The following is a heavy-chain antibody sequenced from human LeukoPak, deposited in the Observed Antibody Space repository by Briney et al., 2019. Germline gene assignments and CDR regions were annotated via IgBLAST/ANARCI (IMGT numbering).Heavy chain of an antibody. CDR2: ISGYNGNT. Sequence: ASVKVSCTASGYTFTSNGISWVRQAPGQGLAWMGWISGYNGNTKYVEKVQGRVTMTTDTSTSTAYMELRSLRSDDTAVYYCARDSPGGSDSSGRGTYFDYWGQGTLVTVSS. J-gene: IGHJ4*02. CDR3: ARDSPGGSDSSGRGTYFDY. D-gene: IGHD3-22*01. V-gene: IGHV1-18*01. CDR1: GYTFTSNG.